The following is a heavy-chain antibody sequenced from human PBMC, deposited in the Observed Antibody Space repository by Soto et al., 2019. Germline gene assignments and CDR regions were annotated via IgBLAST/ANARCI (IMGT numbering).Heavy chain of an antibody. J-gene: IGHJ4*02. CDR1: GYTFTSYG. CDR3: ARDQSDYGSGINGY. Sequence: QVQLVQSGAEVKKPGASVKVSCKASGYTFTSYGISWVRQAPGPGLEWMGWISAYNGNTNYAQKLQGRVTMTTDTSTSTAYMELRSLISDDTAVYYCARDQSDYGSGINGYWGQGTLVTVSS. CDR2: ISAYNGNT. D-gene: IGHD3-10*01. V-gene: IGHV1-18*01.